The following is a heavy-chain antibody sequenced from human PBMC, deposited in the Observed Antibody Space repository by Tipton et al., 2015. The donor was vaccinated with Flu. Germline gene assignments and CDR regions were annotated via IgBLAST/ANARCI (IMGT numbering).Heavy chain of an antibody. V-gene: IGHV5-10-1*01. CDR2: IDPSDSYT. CDR1: GYSFTNYW. Sequence: QLVQSGAEVKKPGESLRISCKGSGYSFTNYWISWVRQMPGKGLEWMGRIDPSDSYTNYSPSFQGHVTISADKSISTAYLQWSSLKASDTAMYYCARQKKGDFWSGTMDVWGKGTTVTVSS. D-gene: IGHD3-3*01. J-gene: IGHJ6*03. CDR3: ARQKKGDFWSGTMDV.